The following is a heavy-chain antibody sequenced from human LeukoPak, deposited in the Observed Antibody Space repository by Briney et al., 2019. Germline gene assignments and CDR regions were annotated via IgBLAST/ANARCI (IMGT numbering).Heavy chain of an antibody. CDR1: GFTFSTYS. V-gene: IGHV3-21*01. J-gene: IGHJ6*02. CDR2: ISTSSTYI. D-gene: IGHD1-20*01. CDR3: ARHEPIITLSSYYYGMDV. Sequence: PGGSLRLSCAASGFTFSTYSMNWVRQAPGKGLEWVSSISTSSTYIYYADSVKGRFTISRDNAKNSLYLQMNSLRAEDTAVYYCARHEPIITLSSYYYGMDVWGPGTTVTVSS.